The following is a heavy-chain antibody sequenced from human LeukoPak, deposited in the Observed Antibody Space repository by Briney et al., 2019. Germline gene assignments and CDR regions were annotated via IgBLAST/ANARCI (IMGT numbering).Heavy chain of an antibody. CDR1: GGSISSYY. D-gene: IGHD6-13*01. CDR3: ARVPTYEIAAARVGYAFDI. V-gene: IGHV4-4*07. Sequence: SETLSLTCTVSGGSISSYYWSWIRQPAGKGLEWIGRFYTSGSTNYNPSLNIRVTISVDTSKNQFSLKLSSVTAADTAVYYCARVPTYEIAAARVGYAFDIWGQGTMVTVSS. J-gene: IGHJ3*02. CDR2: FYTSGST.